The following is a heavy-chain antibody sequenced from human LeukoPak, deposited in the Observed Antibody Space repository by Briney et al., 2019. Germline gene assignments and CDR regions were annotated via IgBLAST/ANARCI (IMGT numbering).Heavy chain of an antibody. CDR2: MNPNSGNT. Sequence: ASVKVSCKASGYTFTSYDINWVRQATGQGLEWMGYMNPNSGNTGYAQKFQGRVTITINTSISTAYMELSSLRSEDTAVYYCARATWDKSFLTWGQGTLVTVSS. V-gene: IGHV1-8*03. J-gene: IGHJ5*02. CDR1: GYTFTSYD. CDR3: ARATWDKSFLT. D-gene: IGHD1-26*01.